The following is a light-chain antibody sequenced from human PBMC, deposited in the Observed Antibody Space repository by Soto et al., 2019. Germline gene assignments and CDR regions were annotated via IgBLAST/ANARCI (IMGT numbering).Light chain of an antibody. V-gene: IGKV1-27*01. CDR3: QKYSSSPIT. Sequence: VQMTQSPSSLPASVGDRVTITCRASQDINHYLAWYQQKPGKVPSLLIYAASALHSGVPTRFRGSGSGTEFTLTISSLQSEDVATYYCQKYSSSPITFGGGTKVEIK. CDR1: QDINHY. J-gene: IGKJ4*01. CDR2: AAS.